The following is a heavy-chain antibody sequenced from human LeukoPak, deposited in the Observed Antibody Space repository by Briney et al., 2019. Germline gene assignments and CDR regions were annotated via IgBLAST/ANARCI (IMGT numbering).Heavy chain of an antibody. CDR3: ARHYYYVSSGLFHY. D-gene: IGHD3-22*01. J-gene: IGHJ4*02. Sequence: PSETLSLTCTVSGGSISSYYWSWIRQPPGKGLEWIGYIYLSGSTNSNPSLKGRVTISVDTSKNQFSLKLSSVTAADTAVYYCARHYYYVSSGLFHYWGQGTLVTVSS. V-gene: IGHV4-59*01. CDR2: IYLSGST. CDR1: GGSISSYY.